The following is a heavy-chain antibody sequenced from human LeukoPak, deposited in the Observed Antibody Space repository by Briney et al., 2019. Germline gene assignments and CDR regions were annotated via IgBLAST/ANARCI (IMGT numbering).Heavy chain of an antibody. D-gene: IGHD5-24*01. CDR3: ARSQVKEGDGYNSRNPVDY. V-gene: IGHV4-34*01. CDR1: GGSFSGYY. Sequence: TSETLSLTCAVYGGSFSGYYWSWIRQPPGKGLEWIGEINHSGSTNYNPSLKSRVTISVDTSKNQFSLKLSSVTAADMAVYYCARSQVKEGDGYNSRNPVDYWGQGTLVTVSS. CDR2: INHSGST. J-gene: IGHJ4*02.